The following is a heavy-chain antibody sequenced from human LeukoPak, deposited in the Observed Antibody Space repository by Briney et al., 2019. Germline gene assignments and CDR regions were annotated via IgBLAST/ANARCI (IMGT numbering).Heavy chain of an antibody. J-gene: IGHJ6*02. CDR1: VGSFTDYY. Sequence: SETLSLTCAVYVGSFTDYYWAWIRQPPGKGLEWIGEINHSGSSNYNPSLRSRVITSVVTSKNQFSLKLSSVTAADTAVYYCARDSPLSNYGSYYYGMDVWGQGTTVTVS. CDR3: ARDSPLSNYGSYYYGMDV. V-gene: IGHV4-34*01. D-gene: IGHD4-17*01. CDR2: INHSGSS.